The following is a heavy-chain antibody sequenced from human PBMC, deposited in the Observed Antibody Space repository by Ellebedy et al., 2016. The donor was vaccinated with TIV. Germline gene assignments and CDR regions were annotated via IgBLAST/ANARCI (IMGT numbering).Heavy chain of an antibody. J-gene: IGHJ4*02. CDR3: AKLDSSGYYYGRLDY. CDR1: GFTFSRHA. D-gene: IGHD3-22*01. Sequence: GESLKISCAASGFTFSRHAMSWVRQAPGKGLEWVSAISAIGESAQYADSVRGRFTISRDNSKNMLYLQMSSLRADDAAVYYCAKLDSSGYYYGRLDYWGQGTLVTVSS. CDR2: ISAIGESA. V-gene: IGHV3-23*01.